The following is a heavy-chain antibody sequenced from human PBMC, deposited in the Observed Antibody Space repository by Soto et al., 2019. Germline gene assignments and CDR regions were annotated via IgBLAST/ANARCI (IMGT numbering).Heavy chain of an antibody. CDR3: ARSEYGLDV. J-gene: IGHJ6*02. Sequence: EVQLVQSGGGRVQPGGSLKLSCEASGFTFSVSAIHWVRLASGKGLEWVGRIRTRKTRYVTTYAASVKCSFSRARDNSKNTAYLQMNRVKTEDTYVYYCARSEYGLDVWGQGTTVIVSS. CDR1: GFTFSVSA. D-gene: IGHD6-6*01. V-gene: IGHV3-73*02. CDR2: IRTRKTRYVT.